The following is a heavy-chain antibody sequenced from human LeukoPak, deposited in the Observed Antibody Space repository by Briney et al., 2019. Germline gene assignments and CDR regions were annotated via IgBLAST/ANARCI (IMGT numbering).Heavy chain of an antibody. CDR3: ARDYYHSSGPYYDRSDS. D-gene: IGHD3-22*01. CDR2: IKQDGSER. Sequence: PGGSLRLSCAASGFTFNSYWMTWVRQAPGKGLEWVANIKQDGSERYYVDSVKGRFTISRDNAKNSLYLQMNSLRAEDTAVYYCARDYYHSSGPYYDRSDSWGQGTLVTVSS. CDR1: GFTFNSYW. J-gene: IGHJ4*02. V-gene: IGHV3-7*01.